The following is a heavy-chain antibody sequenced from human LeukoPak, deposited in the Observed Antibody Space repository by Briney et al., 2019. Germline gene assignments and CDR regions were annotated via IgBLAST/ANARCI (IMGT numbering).Heavy chain of an antibody. CDR2: INSDGSST. Sequence: GGSLRLSCAASGFTLSSYAMSWVRQAPGKGLVWVSRINSDGSSTSYADSVKGRFTISRDNAKNTLYLQMNSLRAEDTAVYYCARDSRYGDYDYWGQGTLVTVSS. CDR3: ARDSRYGDYDY. J-gene: IGHJ4*02. V-gene: IGHV3-74*01. D-gene: IGHD4-17*01. CDR1: GFTLSSYA.